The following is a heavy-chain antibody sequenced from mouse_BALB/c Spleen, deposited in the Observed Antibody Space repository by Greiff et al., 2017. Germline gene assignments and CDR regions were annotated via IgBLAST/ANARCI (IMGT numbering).Heavy chain of an antibody. CDR2: ISSGSSTI. CDR1: GFTFSSFG. Sequence: DVMLVESGGGLVQPGGSRKLSCAASGFTFSSFGMHWVRQAPEKGLEWVAYISSGSSTIYYADTVKGRFTISRDNPKNTLFLQMTSLRSEDTAMYYCARGGGTGFAYWGQGTLVTVSA. V-gene: IGHV5-17*02. J-gene: IGHJ3*01. CDR3: ARGGGTGFAY. D-gene: IGHD4-1*01.